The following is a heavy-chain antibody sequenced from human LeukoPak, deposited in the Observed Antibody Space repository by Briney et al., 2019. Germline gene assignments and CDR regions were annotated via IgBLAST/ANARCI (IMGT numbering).Heavy chain of an antibody. CDR2: ISAYNGNT. V-gene: IGHV1-18*01. J-gene: IGHJ4*02. CDR3: ARAAVTTSDFDY. Sequence: ASVKVSCKASGYTFTSYGISWVRQAPGQGLEWMGWISAYNGNTNYAQKLQGRVTMTTDTSTSTAYMELRRLRSDDTAVYYCARAAVTTSDFDYWGQGTLVTVSS. D-gene: IGHD4-17*01. CDR1: GYTFTSYG.